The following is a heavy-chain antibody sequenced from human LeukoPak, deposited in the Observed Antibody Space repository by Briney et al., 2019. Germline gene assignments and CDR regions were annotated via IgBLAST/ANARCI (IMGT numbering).Heavy chain of an antibody. CDR2: VSAYNGNT. Sequence: GSSVKVSCKASGDSFTSSGISWVRQAPGQGLEWLGWVSAYNGNTNYAQKFQVRVTMTTDTSTSTAYMELRSLRSYDTAVYYCSRVDRRAPPILPNNGENNWFHPWAQGTLVTVSS. V-gene: IGHV1-18*01. CDR1: GDSFTSSG. J-gene: IGHJ5*02. CDR3: SRVDRRAPPILPNNGENNWFHP. D-gene: IGHD2-8*01.